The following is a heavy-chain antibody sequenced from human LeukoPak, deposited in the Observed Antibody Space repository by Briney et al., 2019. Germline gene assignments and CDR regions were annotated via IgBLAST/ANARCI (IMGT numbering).Heavy chain of an antibody. J-gene: IGHJ4*02. CDR2: ISYDGSNK. V-gene: IGHV3-30*03. CDR3: ARDWTPGYCSGGSCSPLVEDGYY. CDR1: GFTFSSYG. Sequence: QSGRSLRLSCAASGFTFSSYGMHWVRQAPGKGLEWVAVISYDGSNKYYADSVKGRFTISRDNSKNTLYLQMNSLRAEDTAVYYCARDWTPGYCSGGSCSPLVEDGYYWGQGTLVTVSS. D-gene: IGHD2-15*01.